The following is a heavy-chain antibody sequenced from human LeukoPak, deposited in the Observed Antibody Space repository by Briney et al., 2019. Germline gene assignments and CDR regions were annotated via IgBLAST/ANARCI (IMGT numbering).Heavy chain of an antibody. J-gene: IGHJ4*02. D-gene: IGHD6-19*01. CDR3: ARGSVSSGWYPF. Sequence: SVKVSCRASGGTFSSYAISWVRQAPGQGLEWMGRIIPIFGTANYAQKFQGRVTITTDESTSTAYMELSSLRSEDTAVYYCARGSVSSGWYPFWGQGTLVTVSS. V-gene: IGHV1-69*05. CDR2: IIPIFGTA. CDR1: GGTFSSYA.